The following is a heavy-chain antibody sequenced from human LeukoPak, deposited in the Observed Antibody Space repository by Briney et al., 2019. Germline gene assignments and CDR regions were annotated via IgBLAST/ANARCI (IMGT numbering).Heavy chain of an antibody. CDR2: INSDGSST. J-gene: IGHJ5*02. CDR3: AKRPYVDYFPGWFDP. Sequence: GGSLRLSCAASGFTFSSYWMHWVRQAPGKRLVWVSRINSDGSSTSYADSVKGRFTISRDNSKNTLYLQMDSLRAEDTAVYYCAKRPYVDYFPGWFDPWGQGTLVTVSS. D-gene: IGHD4-17*01. CDR1: GFTFSSYW. V-gene: IGHV3-74*01.